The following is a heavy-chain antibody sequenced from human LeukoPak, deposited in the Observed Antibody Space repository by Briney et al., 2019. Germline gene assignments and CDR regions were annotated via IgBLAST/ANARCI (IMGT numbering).Heavy chain of an antibody. J-gene: IGHJ4*02. CDR3: AREAAYFDC. D-gene: IGHD6-13*01. CDR1: GFTFSTFA. Sequence: GGSLRLSCAASGFTFSTFAMSWVRQAPGKGLEWVSVIGGSGTSTYYADSVKGRFTISRDNSRNTLYLLMNSLRPEDTAVYYCAREAAYFDCWGQGTLVTVSS. V-gene: IGHV3-23*01. CDR2: IGGSGTST.